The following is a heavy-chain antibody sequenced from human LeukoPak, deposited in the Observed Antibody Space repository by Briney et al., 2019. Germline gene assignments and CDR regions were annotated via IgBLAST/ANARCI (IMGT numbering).Heavy chain of an antibody. CDR1: GCTFSGYT. J-gene: IGHJ4*02. D-gene: IGHD1-26*01. V-gene: IGHV3-73*01. CDR3: TTSAGGTFDY. CDR2: IRTKVNSFAT. Sequence: GGALRLSCAACGCTFSGYTLHWVRQASGKGLEWVGRIRTKVNSFATAYAASVKDRFTISRDDSKNPASLQMNSLKTEDTAVYYCTTSAGGTFDYWGQGTLVTVSS.